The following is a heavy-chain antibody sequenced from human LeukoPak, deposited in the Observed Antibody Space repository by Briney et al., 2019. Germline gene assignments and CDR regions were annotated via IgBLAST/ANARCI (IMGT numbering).Heavy chain of an antibody. CDR2: ISSSSSTI. D-gene: IGHD3-10*01. Sequence: PGGSLRLSCAASGFTFSSYSMNWVRQAPGKGLECVSYISSSSSTIYYADSVKGRFTISRDNAKNSLYLQMNSLRAEDTAVYYCASFTSGITMVRGVVMDVWGQGTTVTVSS. CDR1: GFTFSSYS. CDR3: ASFTSGITMVRGVVMDV. V-gene: IGHV3-48*04. J-gene: IGHJ6*02.